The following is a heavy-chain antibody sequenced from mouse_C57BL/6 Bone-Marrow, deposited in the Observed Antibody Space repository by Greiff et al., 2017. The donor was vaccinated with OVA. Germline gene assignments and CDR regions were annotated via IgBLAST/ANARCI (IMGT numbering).Heavy chain of an antibody. CDR1: GYTFTSYW. D-gene: IGHD5-1*01. J-gene: IGHJ1*03. V-gene: IGHV1-69*02. Sequence: QVQLQQPGAELVKPGASVKLSCKASGYTFTSYWMHWVKQRPGQGLEWIGEIDPSDSYTNYNQQFKGKATLTVDTSSSTAYMQLSSLTAEDSAVYYCARKEYTWYFDVWGTGTTVTVSS. CDR2: IDPSDSYT. CDR3: ARKEYTWYFDV.